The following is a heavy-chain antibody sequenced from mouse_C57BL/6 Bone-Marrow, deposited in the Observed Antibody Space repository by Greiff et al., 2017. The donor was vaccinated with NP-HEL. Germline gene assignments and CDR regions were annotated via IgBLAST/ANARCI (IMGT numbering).Heavy chain of an antibody. V-gene: IGHV1-39*01. Sequence: VQLQQSGPELVKPGASVKISCKASGYSFTDYNMNWVKQSNGKSLEWIGVINPNYGTTSYNQKFKGKATLPVDQSSSTAYMQLNSLTSEDSAVDYCAKIEDCGSRGYFDYWGQGTTLTVSS. CDR2: INPNYGTT. CDR1: GYSFTDYN. CDR3: AKIEDCGSRGYFDY. J-gene: IGHJ2*01. D-gene: IGHD1-1*01.